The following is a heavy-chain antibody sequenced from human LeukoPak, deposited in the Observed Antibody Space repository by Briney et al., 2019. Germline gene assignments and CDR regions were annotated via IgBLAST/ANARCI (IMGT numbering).Heavy chain of an antibody. V-gene: IGHV3-66*01. Sequence: GGSLRLSCAASGFTVSSNYMSWVRQAPGKGLEWVSVIYSGGSTYYADSVKGRFTISRDNSKNTLYLQMNSLRAEDTAVYYCARDQDRLALRAFDIWGQGTMVTASS. CDR1: GFTVSSNY. D-gene: IGHD3-16*01. CDR2: IYSGGST. J-gene: IGHJ3*02. CDR3: ARDQDRLALRAFDI.